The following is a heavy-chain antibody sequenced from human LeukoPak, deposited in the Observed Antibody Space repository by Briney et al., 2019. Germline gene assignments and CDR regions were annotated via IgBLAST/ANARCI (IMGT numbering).Heavy chain of an antibody. J-gene: IGHJ4*02. Sequence: SETLSLTCTVSGGSISSYYWSWLRQPPGKGLEWIGYIYYTGSTNFNPSLKSRVTISVDTSKNQFSLELSSVTAADTAVYYCARVNYGDYGPAYWGQGTLVTVSS. CDR1: GGSISSYY. D-gene: IGHD4-17*01. CDR3: ARVNYGDYGPAY. V-gene: IGHV4-59*01. CDR2: IYYTGST.